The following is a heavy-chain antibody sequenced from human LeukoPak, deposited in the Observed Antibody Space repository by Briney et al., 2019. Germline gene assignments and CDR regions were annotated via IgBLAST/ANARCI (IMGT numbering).Heavy chain of an antibody. V-gene: IGHV1-18*01. J-gene: IGHJ4*02. Sequence: ASVEVSCKASGYTFTGHGISWVRQAPGQGLEWMGWISAYNGNTIYAQELQGRVTMTRDTSTSTAYMELTSLRSDDTAVYYCARGGPYSSSFDYWGQGTRVTVSS. CDR2: ISAYNGNT. CDR1: GYTFTGHG. CDR3: ARGGPYSSSFDY. D-gene: IGHD6-13*01.